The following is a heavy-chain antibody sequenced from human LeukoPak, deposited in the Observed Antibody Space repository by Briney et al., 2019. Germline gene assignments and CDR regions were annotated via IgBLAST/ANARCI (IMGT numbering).Heavy chain of an antibody. CDR1: GGSISSYY. CDR2: IYYSGST. D-gene: IGHD6-19*01. Sequence: PSETLSLTCTVSGGSISSYYWSWIRQPPGKGLEWIGYIYYSGSTHYNPSLKSRVTISVDTSKNQFSLKLSSVTAADTAVYYCARSRIAVAGTLDYWGQGTLVTVSS. CDR3: ARSRIAVAGTLDY. V-gene: IGHV4-59*08. J-gene: IGHJ4*02.